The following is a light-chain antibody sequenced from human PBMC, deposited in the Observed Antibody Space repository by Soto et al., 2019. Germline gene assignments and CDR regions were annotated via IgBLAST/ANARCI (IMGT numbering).Light chain of an antibody. CDR1: SSNIGAGYD. CDR2: GNS. Sequence: VLAQPPSVSGAPGQRVTISCTGSSSNIGAGYDVHWYQQLPGTAPKLLIYGNSNRPSGVPDRFSGSKSGTSASLAITGLQAEDEADYYCQSYDSSLSGSMVFGTGTKVTVL. J-gene: IGLJ1*01. CDR3: QSYDSSLSGSMV. V-gene: IGLV1-40*01.